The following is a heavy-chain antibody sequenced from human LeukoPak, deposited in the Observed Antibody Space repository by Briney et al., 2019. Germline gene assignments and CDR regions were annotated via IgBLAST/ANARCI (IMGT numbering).Heavy chain of an antibody. CDR3: TRERDIWFGELSPLYYSYMDV. Sequence: GGSLKLSCAASGFTFSGSAMHWVRQASGKGLEWVGRIRSKANSYATAYAASVKGRFTISRDDSKNTAYLQMNSLKTEDTAVYYCTRERDIWFGELSPLYYSYMDVWGKGTTVTVSS. CDR2: IRSKANSYAT. V-gene: IGHV3-73*01. D-gene: IGHD3-10*01. CDR1: GFTFSGSA. J-gene: IGHJ6*03.